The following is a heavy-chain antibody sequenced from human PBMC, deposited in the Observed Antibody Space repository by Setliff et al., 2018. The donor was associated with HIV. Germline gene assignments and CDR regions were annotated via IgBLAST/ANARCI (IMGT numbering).Heavy chain of an antibody. J-gene: IGHJ3*02. CDR2: IYASGT. CDR1: GGSIGTYY. D-gene: IGHD2-15*01. Sequence: ETLSLTCTVSGGSIGTYYWNWIRLPAEKGLEWIGRIYASGTNYNPSLKSRVTMSLDTSKRQFSLKLTSVTAADTAVYYCAREGLWNCRGGTCNDGLDIWG. V-gene: IGHV4-4*07. CDR3: AREGLWNCRGGTCNDGLDI.